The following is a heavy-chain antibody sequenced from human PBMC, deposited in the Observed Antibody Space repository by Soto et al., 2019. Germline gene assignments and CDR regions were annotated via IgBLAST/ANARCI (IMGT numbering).Heavy chain of an antibody. CDR2: INHSGST. V-gene: IGHV4-34*01. D-gene: IGHD3-9*01. J-gene: IGHJ5*02. CDR1: GRSFSGYY. Sequence: PSETLSLTCAVYGRSFSGYYWSWIRQPPRKGLEWIGEINHSGSTNYNPPLKSRVTISVDTSKNQFSLKLSSVTAADTAVYYCARVRKDDILTGHLAWFDPWGQGTLVTVSS. CDR3: ARVRKDDILTGHLAWFDP.